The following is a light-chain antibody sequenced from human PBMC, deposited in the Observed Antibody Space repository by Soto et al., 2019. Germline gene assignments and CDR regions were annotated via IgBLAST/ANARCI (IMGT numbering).Light chain of an antibody. CDR2: DNN. CDR3: GTWDSSLSAGWV. Sequence: QSVLTQPPSVSAAPGQKVTISCSGSSSNIGNNYVSWYQQLPGTAPKLLIYDNNKRPSGIPDRFSGSKSGTSATLGITGLQTGDEADYYSGTWDSSLSAGWVFGGGTQLTVL. CDR1: SSNIGNNY. V-gene: IGLV1-51*01. J-gene: IGLJ3*02.